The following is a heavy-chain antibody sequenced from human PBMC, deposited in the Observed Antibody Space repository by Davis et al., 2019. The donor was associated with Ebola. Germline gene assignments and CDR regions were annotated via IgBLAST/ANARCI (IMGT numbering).Heavy chain of an antibody. J-gene: IGHJ6*04. CDR2: IIPIFGTA. CDR3: ARAIAAAGNYYYGMDV. D-gene: IGHD6-13*01. Sequence: SVKVSCKASGGTFSSYAISWVRQAPGQGLEWMGGIIPIFGTANYAQKFQGRVTITADESTSTAYMELSSLRSEDTAVYYCARAIAAAGNYYYGMDVWGKGTTVTVSS. CDR1: GGTFSSYA. V-gene: IGHV1-69*13.